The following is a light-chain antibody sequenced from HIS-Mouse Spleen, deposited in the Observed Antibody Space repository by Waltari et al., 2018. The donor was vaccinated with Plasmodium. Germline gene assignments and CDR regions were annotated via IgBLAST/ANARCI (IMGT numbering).Light chain of an antibody. Sequence: SYELTQPSSVSVSPGQTARNTCSGDVLAKKYARWFQQKPGQAPVLVIYTDSERPSGIPELFSGSSSGTTVTLTISGAQVEDEADYYCYSAADNNRVFGGGTKLTVL. CDR1: VLAKKY. V-gene: IGLV3-27*01. CDR3: YSAADNNRV. J-gene: IGLJ3*02. CDR2: TDS.